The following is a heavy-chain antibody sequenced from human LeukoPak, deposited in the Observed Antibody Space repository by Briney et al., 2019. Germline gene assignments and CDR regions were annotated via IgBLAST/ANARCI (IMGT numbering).Heavy chain of an antibody. V-gene: IGHV4-59*08. CDR3: ARLVVGFWRCYYTGNYYYGMDV. J-gene: IGHJ6*02. D-gene: IGHD3-3*01. Sequence: SETLSLTCTVSGGSISSYYWSWIRQPPGKGLEWIGYIYYSGSTNYNPSLKSRVTISVDTSKNQFSLKLSSVTAADTAVYYCARLVVGFWRCYYTGNYYYGMDVWGQGTTVTVSS. CDR2: IYYSGST. CDR1: GGSISSYY.